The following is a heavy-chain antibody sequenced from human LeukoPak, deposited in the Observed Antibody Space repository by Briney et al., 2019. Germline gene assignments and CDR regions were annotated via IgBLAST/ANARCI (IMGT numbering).Heavy chain of an antibody. CDR1: GFTFSSYA. Sequence: PGRSLRLSCAASGFTFSSYAMHWVRQAPGKGLEWVAVISYDGSNKYYADSVKGRFTISRDNSKNTLYLQMNSLRAEDTAVYYCASSWELLRVSDAFDIWGQGTMVTVSS. D-gene: IGHD1-26*01. V-gene: IGHV3-30-3*01. CDR3: ASSWELLRVSDAFDI. J-gene: IGHJ3*02. CDR2: ISYDGSNK.